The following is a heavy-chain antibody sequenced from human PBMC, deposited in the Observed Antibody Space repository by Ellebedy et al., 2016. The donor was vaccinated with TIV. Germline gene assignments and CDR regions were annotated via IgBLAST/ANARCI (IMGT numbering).Heavy chain of an antibody. V-gene: IGHV1-2*02. CDR1: GYTFTSYG. Sequence: ASVKVSCXASGYTFTSYGISWVRQAPGQGLEWMGWINPNSGGTNYAQKFQGRVTVTRDTSTNTAYMEMNRLRYDDTAVYYCARVIVGATAYGYWGQGTVVTVSS. J-gene: IGHJ4*02. D-gene: IGHD1-26*01. CDR2: INPNSGGT. CDR3: ARVIVGATAYGY.